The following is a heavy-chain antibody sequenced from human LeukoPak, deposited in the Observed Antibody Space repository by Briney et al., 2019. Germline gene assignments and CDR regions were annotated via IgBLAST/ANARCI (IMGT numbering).Heavy chain of an antibody. CDR1: SGSISSGSYY. CDR2: IYTSGST. Sequence: ESSETLSLTCTVSSGSISSGSYYWSWIRQPAGKGLEWIGRIYTSGSTNYNPSLKSRVTISVDTSKNQFSLKLSSVTAADTAVYYCARGRYTRVIAARDYYYYYMDVWGKGTTVTVSS. V-gene: IGHV4-61*02. CDR3: ARGRYTRVIAARDYYYYYMDV. D-gene: IGHD6-6*01. J-gene: IGHJ6*03.